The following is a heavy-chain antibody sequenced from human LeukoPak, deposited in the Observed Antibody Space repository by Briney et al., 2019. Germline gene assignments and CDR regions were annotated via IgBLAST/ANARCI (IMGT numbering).Heavy chain of an antibody. CDR3: AGTYSSSWYGIPPYFDY. Sequence: GASVKVSCKASGGTLSSYAISWVRQAPGQGLEWMGGIIPIFGTANYAQKFQGRVTITTDESTSTAYMELSSLRSEDTAVYYCAGTYSSSWYGIPPYFDYWGQGTLVTVSS. D-gene: IGHD6-13*01. CDR1: GGTLSSYA. CDR2: IIPIFGTA. V-gene: IGHV1-69*05. J-gene: IGHJ4*02.